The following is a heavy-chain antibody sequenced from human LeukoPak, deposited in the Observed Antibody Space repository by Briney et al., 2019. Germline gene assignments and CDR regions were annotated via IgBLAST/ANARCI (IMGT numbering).Heavy chain of an antibody. CDR3: ARVGDYGRDYYYYMDV. V-gene: IGHV4-59*01. CDR2: IYYSGST. D-gene: IGHD4-17*01. J-gene: IGHJ6*03. Sequence: PSETLSLTCTVSGGSISSYYWSWIRQPPGKGLEWIGYIYYSGSTNYNPSLKSRVTISVDTSKNQFSLKLSSVTAADTAVYYCARVGDYGRDYYYYMDVWGEGTTVTVSS. CDR1: GGSISSYY.